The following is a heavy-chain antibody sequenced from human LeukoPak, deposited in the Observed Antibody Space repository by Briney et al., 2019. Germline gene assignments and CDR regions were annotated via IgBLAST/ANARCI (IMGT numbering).Heavy chain of an antibody. D-gene: IGHD2-2*01. Sequence: TGGSLRLSCAASGFTFSSYSMNWVRQAPGKGLEWVSSISSSSSYIYYADSVKGRFTISRDNAKNSLYLQMNSLRAEGTAVYYCARVALYCSSTSCYSNVWGQGTTVTVSS. V-gene: IGHV3-21*01. CDR3: ARVALYCSSTSCYSNV. CDR2: ISSSSSYI. CDR1: GFTFSSYS. J-gene: IGHJ6*02.